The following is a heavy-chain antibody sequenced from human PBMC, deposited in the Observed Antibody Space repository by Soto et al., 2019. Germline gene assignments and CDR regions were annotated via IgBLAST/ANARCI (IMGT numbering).Heavy chain of an antibody. D-gene: IGHD5-12*01. J-gene: IGHJ3*02. CDR2: IWYDGSHK. Sequence: QVQLVESGGAVVQPGTSLRLSCTASGFTFSSYRMHWVRQAPGKGLEWVAIIWYDGSHKFYVDPVKGRFAVSRDNAKNPVYLQMNSLTGDDTAVYYCARPRYSGDDPDALEIWGRGTLVTISS. CDR3: ARPRYSGDDPDALEI. CDR1: GFTFSSYR. V-gene: IGHV3-33*01.